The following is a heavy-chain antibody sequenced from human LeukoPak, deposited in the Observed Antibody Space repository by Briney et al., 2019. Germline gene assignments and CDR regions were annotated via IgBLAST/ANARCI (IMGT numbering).Heavy chain of an antibody. CDR3: ARETGIRTRFDY. V-gene: IGHV1-46*01. Sequence: ASVKVSCKASVYTFSSYYMHWVRQAPGQGLEWMGIINPSGGSTSYGQKIQGRVNMTSDTSTSTVYMELSSLRSEDTAVYYCARETGIRTRFDYWGQGTLVTVSS. J-gene: IGHJ4*02. CDR2: INPSGGST. CDR1: VYTFSSYY. D-gene: IGHD1-1*01.